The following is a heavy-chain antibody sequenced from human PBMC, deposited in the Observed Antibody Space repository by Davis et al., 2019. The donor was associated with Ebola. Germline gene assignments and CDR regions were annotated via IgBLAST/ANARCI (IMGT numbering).Heavy chain of an antibody. J-gene: IGHJ6*04. Sequence: AASVKVSCKASGYTFTSYYIHWVRQAPGQGLEWMGLINPTAGDPRYAPRFRGRVTMTRDTSTSTVYMELNSLGYDDTAVYFCARAGYGSDLPDTYFYYYGMDVWGKGTTVAVSS. V-gene: IGHV1-46*01. CDR2: INPTAGDP. D-gene: IGHD1-26*01. CDR3: ARAGYGSDLPDTYFYYYGMDV. CDR1: GYTFTSYY.